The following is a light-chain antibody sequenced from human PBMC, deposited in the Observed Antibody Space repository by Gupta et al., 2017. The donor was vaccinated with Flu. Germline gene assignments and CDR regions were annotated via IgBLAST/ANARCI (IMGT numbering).Light chain of an antibody. CDR3: QQYYSYPRVT. Sequence: SSFSASTGDRVTITCRASQGISSYLAWYQQKPGKAPKLLIYAASTLQSGVPSRFSGSGSGTDFTLTISCLQSEDFATYYCQQYYSYPRVTFGQGTKVEIK. V-gene: IGKV1-8*01. CDR1: QGISSY. CDR2: AAS. J-gene: IGKJ1*01.